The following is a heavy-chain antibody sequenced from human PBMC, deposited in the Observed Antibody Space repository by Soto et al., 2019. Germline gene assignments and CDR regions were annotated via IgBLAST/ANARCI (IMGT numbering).Heavy chain of an antibody. V-gene: IGHV1-69*13. CDR2: IIPIFGTA. D-gene: IGHD3-16*01. Sequence: SVKVSCKASGGTFSSYAISWVRQALGQGLEWMGGIIPIFGTANYAQKFQGRVTITADESTSTAYMELSSLRSEDTAVYYCARELGYESVTEGGYYYYGIDVWGQGTTVTVSS. CDR1: GGTFSSYA. CDR3: ARELGYESVTEGGYYYYGIDV. J-gene: IGHJ6*02.